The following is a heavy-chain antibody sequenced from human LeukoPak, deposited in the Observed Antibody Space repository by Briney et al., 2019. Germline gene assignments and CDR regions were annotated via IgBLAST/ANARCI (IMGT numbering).Heavy chain of an antibody. CDR3: ARGSNWEEPFDY. Sequence: SETLSLTCAVYGGSFSGYYWSWIRQPLGKGLEWIGEINHSGSTNYNPSLKSRVTISVDTSKNQFSLKLSSVTAADTAVYYCARGSNWEEPFDYWGQGTLVTVSS. CDR2: INHSGST. CDR1: GGSFSGYY. J-gene: IGHJ4*02. D-gene: IGHD4-4*01. V-gene: IGHV4-34*01.